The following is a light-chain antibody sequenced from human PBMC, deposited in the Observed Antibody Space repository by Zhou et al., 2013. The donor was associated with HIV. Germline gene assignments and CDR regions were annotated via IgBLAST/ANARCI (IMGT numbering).Light chain of an antibody. CDR3: QQRSAWIT. Sequence: EIVLTQSPATLSLSPGERVTLSCRASQSVRNSLAWFQQKPGQAPRLLIYDASNRATGVPARFSGSGSGTDFTLTINSLEPEDFALYYCQQRSAWITFGQGTRLEIK. CDR1: QSVRNS. V-gene: IGKV3-11*01. CDR2: DAS. J-gene: IGKJ5*01.